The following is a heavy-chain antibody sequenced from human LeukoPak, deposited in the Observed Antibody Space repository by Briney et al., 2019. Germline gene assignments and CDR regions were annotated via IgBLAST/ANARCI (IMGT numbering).Heavy chain of an antibody. CDR3: ARGIIVVVPAIVDWFDP. V-gene: IGHV4-34*01. J-gene: IGHJ5*02. Sequence: PSETLSLTCAVSGGPFSGYFWSWIRQSSGKGLEWIGEIHNSGTTDYNPSLNSRVTISEDASKNRFYLNLSSVTAADTAVYYCARGIIVVVPAIVDWFDPWGQGTLVTVSS. CDR1: GGPFSGYF. CDR2: IHNSGTT. D-gene: IGHD2-2*01.